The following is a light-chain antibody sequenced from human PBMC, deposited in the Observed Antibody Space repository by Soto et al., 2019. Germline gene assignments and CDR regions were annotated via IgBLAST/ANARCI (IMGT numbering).Light chain of an antibody. CDR1: SSNIGGYS. CDR3: GSWDSSPSAYV. Sequence: QSVLTQPPSVSAAPGQKVTISCSGSSSNIGGYSVSWYQQLPGTAPKLLIYDDNKRPSGIPDRFSGSKSGTSATLGITGFQTGDEADYYFGSWDSSPSAYVFGTGTKVTVL. CDR2: DDN. V-gene: IGLV1-51*01. J-gene: IGLJ1*01.